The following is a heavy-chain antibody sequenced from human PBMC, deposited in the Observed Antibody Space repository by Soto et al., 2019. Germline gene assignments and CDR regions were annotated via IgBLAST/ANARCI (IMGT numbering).Heavy chain of an antibody. V-gene: IGHV4-34*01. CDR1: GGSFSGYY. CDR2: INHSGST. J-gene: IGHJ5*02. D-gene: IGHD3-10*01. Sequence: SETLSLTCAVYGGSFSGYYWSWIRQPPGKGLEWIGEINHSGSTNYNPSLKSRVTISVDTSKNQFSLKLSSVTAADTAVYYCARSTGTMVRGVVRDEYNWFDPWGQGTLVTVSS. CDR3: ARSTGTMVRGVVRDEYNWFDP.